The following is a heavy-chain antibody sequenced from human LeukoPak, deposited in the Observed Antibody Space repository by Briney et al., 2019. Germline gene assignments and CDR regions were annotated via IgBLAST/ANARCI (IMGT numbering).Heavy chain of an antibody. CDR1: GYSFTSYW. CDR3: AIRGSGSFTPKHDAFDI. V-gene: IGHV5-51*01. D-gene: IGHD3-22*01. CDR2: IYPGDSDT. J-gene: IGHJ3*02. Sequence: PGESLKISCKGSGYSFTSYWIGWVRQMPGKGLEWMGIIYPGDSDTRYSPSFQGQVTISADKSISTAYLQWSSLKASDTAMYYCAIRGSGSFTPKHDAFDIWGQGTMVTVSS.